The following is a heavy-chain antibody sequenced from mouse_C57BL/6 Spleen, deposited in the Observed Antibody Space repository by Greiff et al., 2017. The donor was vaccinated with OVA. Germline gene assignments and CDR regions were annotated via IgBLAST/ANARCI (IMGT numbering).Heavy chain of an antibody. J-gene: IGHJ2*01. Sequence: QVQLQQPGAELVRPGTSVKLSCKASGYTFTSYWMHWVKQRPGQGLEWIGVIDPSDSYTNYNQKFKGKATLTVDTSSSTAYMQLSSLTSEDSAVYYCASPTVVEGYFDYWAKAPLSQSPQ. CDR3: ASPTVVEGYFDY. CDR2: IDPSDSYT. V-gene: IGHV1-59*01. CDR1: GYTFTSYW. D-gene: IGHD1-1*01.